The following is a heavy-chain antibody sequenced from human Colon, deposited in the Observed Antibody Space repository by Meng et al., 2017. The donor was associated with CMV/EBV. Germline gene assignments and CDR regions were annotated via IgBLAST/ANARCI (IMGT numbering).Heavy chain of an antibody. CDR2: ISCNSGDT. Sequence: HGQLVKSGAEGKKPGASLNVSCKASGYTFTNYYFLWVRQAPGQGLEWMGVISCNSGDTAYAQKFQGRFTMTRDTSTRTAYMELSSLRSEDTAVYYCSRDGPWGYGGSDYWGQGTLVTVSS. CDR1: GYTFTNYY. J-gene: IGHJ4*02. V-gene: IGHV1-46*01. D-gene: IGHD7-27*01. CDR3: SRDGPWGYGGSDY.